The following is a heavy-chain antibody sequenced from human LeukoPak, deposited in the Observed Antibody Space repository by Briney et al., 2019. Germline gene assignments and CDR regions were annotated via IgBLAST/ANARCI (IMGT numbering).Heavy chain of an antibody. CDR3: APGIFDWLTREEYYFDY. V-gene: IGHV4-38-2*02. Sequence: SETLSLTCTVSGYSISSGYYWGWIRQPPGKGLEWIGSIYHSGSTYYNSSLKSRVTISLDTSKNQFSLKLSSVTAADTAVYYCAPGIFDWLTREEYYFDYWGQGTLVTVSS. J-gene: IGHJ4*02. CDR2: IYHSGST. D-gene: IGHD3-9*01. CDR1: GYSISSGYY.